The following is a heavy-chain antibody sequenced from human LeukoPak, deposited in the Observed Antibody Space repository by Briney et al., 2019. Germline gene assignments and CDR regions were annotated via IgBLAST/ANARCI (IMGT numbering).Heavy chain of an antibody. Sequence: PGGSLRLSCVASGFTFGSSIMHWVRQAPSKGLEWVAVISYDENKKYYADSVKGRFTISRDNSKNTLYLQMNSLRPEDTAVYYCARKTGWQFDYWGQGTLVAVSS. J-gene: IGHJ4*02. V-gene: IGHV3-30*01. CDR3: ARKTGWQFDY. CDR1: GFTFGSSI. CDR2: ISYDENKK. D-gene: IGHD6-19*01.